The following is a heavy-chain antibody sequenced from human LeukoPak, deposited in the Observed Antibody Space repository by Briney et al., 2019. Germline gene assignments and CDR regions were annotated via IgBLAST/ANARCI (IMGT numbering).Heavy chain of an antibody. CDR2: ISASRGIT. CDR1: GFNYSSYT. Sequence: GGSLRLSCAASGFNYSSYTMNWVRQAPGMGLEWLSYISASRGITYYADSVKGRFTISRDNAKNSLYLQMNSLRAEDTAVYYCARSYDYVWGSYLPWWAYWGQGTLVTVSS. V-gene: IGHV3-48*01. D-gene: IGHD3-16*01. J-gene: IGHJ4*02. CDR3: ARSYDYVWGSYLPWWAY.